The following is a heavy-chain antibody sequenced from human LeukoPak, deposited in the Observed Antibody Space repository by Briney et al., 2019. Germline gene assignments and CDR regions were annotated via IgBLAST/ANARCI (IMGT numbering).Heavy chain of an antibody. Sequence: GESLKISCKGFGYCFSNYWITWVRQMPGKGLDWMGIIYPGDSDTRYSPSFQGQVTISADKSVNTAYLQWSSLKASDTAMYYCARLATAGATRSSFDFWGQGTMVTVSS. D-gene: IGHD5-12*01. CDR3: ARLATAGATRSSFDF. CDR1: GYCFSNYW. CDR2: IYPGDSDT. V-gene: IGHV5-51*01. J-gene: IGHJ3*01.